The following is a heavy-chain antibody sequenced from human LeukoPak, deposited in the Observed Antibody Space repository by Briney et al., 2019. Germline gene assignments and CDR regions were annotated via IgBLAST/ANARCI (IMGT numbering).Heavy chain of an antibody. D-gene: IGHD3-22*01. CDR2: ISGSGGST. V-gene: IGHV3-23*01. CDR3: AKVDGVTMIVVGPFDY. J-gene: IGHJ4*02. CDR1: GFTFSSYA. Sequence: GGSLRLSCAASGFTFSSYAMSWVRQAPGKGLEWVSAISGSGGSTYYADSVKGRFTISRDNSKNTLYLQMNSLRAEDTAVYYCAKVDGVTMIVVGPFDYWGQGTLVTVSS.